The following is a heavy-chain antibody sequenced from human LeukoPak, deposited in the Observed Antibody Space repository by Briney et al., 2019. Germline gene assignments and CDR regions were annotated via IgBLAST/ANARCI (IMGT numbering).Heavy chain of an antibody. J-gene: IGHJ3*02. CDR2: INPNSGGT. Sequence: GASVKVSCKASGYTFTGYYMHWVRQAPGQGLEWMGWINPNSGGTNYAQKFQGRVTMTRDTSISTAYMELSRLRSDDTAVYYCARDLLLWFGEFGLGAFDIWGQGTMVTVSS. D-gene: IGHD3-10*01. CDR1: GYTFTGYY. CDR3: ARDLLLWFGEFGLGAFDI. V-gene: IGHV1-2*02.